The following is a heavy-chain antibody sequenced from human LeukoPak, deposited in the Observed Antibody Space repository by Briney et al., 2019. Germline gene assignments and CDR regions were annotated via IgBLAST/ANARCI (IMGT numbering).Heavy chain of an antibody. CDR2: ISSSGSTI. V-gene: IGHV3-11*01. J-gene: IGHJ6*03. Sequence: GGSLRLFCAASGFTFSDYYMSWIRQAPGKGLEGVSYISSSGSTIYYADSVKGRFTISRDNAKNSLYLQMNSLRAEDTAVYYCARVDTAMVMGPYYYYYYYMDVWGKGTTVTVSS. D-gene: IGHD5-18*01. CDR1: GFTFSDYY. CDR3: ARVDTAMVMGPYYYYYYYMDV.